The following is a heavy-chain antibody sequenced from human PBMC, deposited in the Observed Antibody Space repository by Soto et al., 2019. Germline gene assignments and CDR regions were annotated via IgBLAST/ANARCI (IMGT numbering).Heavy chain of an antibody. Sequence: QVQLVQSGAEVKKPGASVKVSCKASGYTFTSYGISWVRQAPGQGLEWMGWISAYNGNTNYAQKLQGRVTMTTDTSTSTAYXELRSLRSDDTAXXXXXXXXTPPQLPRGFDYWGQGTLVTVSS. CDR3: XXXXTPPQLPRGFDY. D-gene: IGHD2-2*01. CDR1: GYTFTSYG. J-gene: IGHJ4*02. CDR2: ISAYNGNT. V-gene: IGHV1-18*01.